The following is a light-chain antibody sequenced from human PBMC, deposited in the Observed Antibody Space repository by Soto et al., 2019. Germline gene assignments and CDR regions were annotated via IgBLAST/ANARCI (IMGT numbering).Light chain of an antibody. CDR2: GAS. CDR1: QTVTTTH. CDR3: QQYGNSLWT. J-gene: IGKJ1*01. Sequence: EIVLTQSPGTLSLSPGKRATLSCRASQTVTTTHLAWYQQKPGQAPRLLIYGASTRATGIPDRFSGGGSGTDFTLTISRLEPEDFAVYYCQQYGNSLWTFGQGTKVDIK. V-gene: IGKV3-20*01.